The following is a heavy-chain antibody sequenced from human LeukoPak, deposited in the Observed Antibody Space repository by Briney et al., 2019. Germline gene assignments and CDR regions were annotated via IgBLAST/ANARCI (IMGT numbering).Heavy chain of an antibody. CDR3: ARHRFGHLFDY. CDR1: GDSISGYY. V-gene: IGHV4-59*01. CDR2: VYHTGHT. J-gene: IGHJ4*02. D-gene: IGHD3-16*01. Sequence: PSETLSLTCTVSGDSISGYYWSWTRQPPGKGLEWIGYVYHTGHTHYSPSLKSRVTVSLDTSRNQVSLILSSVTAADTAVYYCARHRFGHLFDYWGQGTLVFVSS.